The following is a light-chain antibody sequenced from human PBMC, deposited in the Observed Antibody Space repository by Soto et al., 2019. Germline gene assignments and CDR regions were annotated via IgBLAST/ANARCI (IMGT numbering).Light chain of an antibody. CDR3: QQYGSSPWT. CDR1: QSVSSGY. V-gene: IGKV3-20*01. Sequence: EIVLTHSPGTLSLSPGEGATLSFSSSQSVSSGYLAWYQQKPGQAPRLLIYGASIRATAIPDRFSGRGSGTDFTLTISRLEPEDVAVYYCQQYGSSPWTFGQGTKVDIK. J-gene: IGKJ1*01. CDR2: GAS.